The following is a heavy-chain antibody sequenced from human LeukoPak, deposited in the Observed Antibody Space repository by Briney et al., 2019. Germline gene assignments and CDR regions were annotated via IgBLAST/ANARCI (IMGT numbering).Heavy chain of an antibody. D-gene: IGHD6-19*01. J-gene: IGHJ4*02. CDR2: IIPIFGTA. Sequence: ASVKVSCTASGGTFSSYAISWVRQAPGQGLEWMGGIIPIFGTANYAQKFQGRVTITADESTSTAYMELSSLRSEDTAVYYCAALAVAGFDYWGQGTLVTVSS. CDR1: GGTFSSYA. CDR3: AALAVAGFDY. V-gene: IGHV1-69*13.